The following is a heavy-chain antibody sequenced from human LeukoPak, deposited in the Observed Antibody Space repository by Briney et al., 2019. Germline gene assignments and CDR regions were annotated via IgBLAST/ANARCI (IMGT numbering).Heavy chain of an antibody. D-gene: IGHD2-2*02. V-gene: IGHV4-59*01. J-gene: IGHJ4*02. CDR2: IYYSGST. Sequence: SETLSLTCTVSGGSISSYYWSWIRQPPGKGLEWIGYIYYSGSTNYNPSLKSRVTISVDTSKNQFSLKLSSVTAADTAVYYCARGAKLGYCSSTSCYTIDYWGQGTLVTVSS. CDR1: GGSISSYY. CDR3: ARGAKLGYCSSTSCYTIDY.